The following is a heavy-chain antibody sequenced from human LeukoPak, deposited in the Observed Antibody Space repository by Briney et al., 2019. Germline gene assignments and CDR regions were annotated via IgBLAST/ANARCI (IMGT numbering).Heavy chain of an antibody. CDR2: IKRDASAK. Sequence: PGGSLRLSCAASGFTFTDYAMSWVRQAPGKGLEWVALIKRDASAKDYVDSLEGRITISRDNAKNSLYLQMNSLRVDDTAVYYCARWRGDQSEFDSWGQGTLVTVSS. V-gene: IGHV3-7*01. CDR1: GFTFTDYA. CDR3: ARWRGDQSEFDS. D-gene: IGHD3-10*01. J-gene: IGHJ4*02.